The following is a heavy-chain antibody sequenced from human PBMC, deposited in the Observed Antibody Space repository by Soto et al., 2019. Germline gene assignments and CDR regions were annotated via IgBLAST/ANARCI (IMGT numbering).Heavy chain of an antibody. CDR3: AHGAGWLFDY. D-gene: IGHD6-19*01. CDR1: GFSLNTRAVG. Sequence: QITLEESGPALVKPTQTLTLSCTFSGFSLNTRAVGVGWIRQPPGKALEWLAFIYWDDNKYYSPSLKSRLTITKDTTKYQLVLTITNTGAVDTATYYCAHGAGWLFDYWGQGTQVTVSS. V-gene: IGHV2-5*02. J-gene: IGHJ4*02. CDR2: IYWDDNK.